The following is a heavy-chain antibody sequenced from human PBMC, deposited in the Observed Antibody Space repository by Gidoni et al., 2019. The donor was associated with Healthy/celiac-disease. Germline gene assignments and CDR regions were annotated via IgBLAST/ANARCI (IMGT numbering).Heavy chain of an antibody. CDR2: ISGSGGST. Sequence: EVQLLESGGGLVQPGRSLRLSCAASGFTFRCYAMSVVRQAPGKGLEWGAAISGSGGSTFYAESVQGRFTISRDNSKNTLYLQMNSLRAEDTAGYYCAKALTLYYYYYGMDVWGQGTTVTVSS. J-gene: IGHJ6*02. V-gene: IGHV3-23*01. D-gene: IGHD7-27*01. CDR3: AKALTLYYYYYGMDV. CDR1: GFTFRCYA.